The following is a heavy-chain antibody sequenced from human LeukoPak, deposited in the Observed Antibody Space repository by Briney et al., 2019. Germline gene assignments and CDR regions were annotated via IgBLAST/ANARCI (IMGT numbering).Heavy chain of an antibody. CDR3: ARGTYYYDTRGYYSGGLDY. D-gene: IGHD3-22*01. CDR1: GFTFSTYA. CDR2: ISNDGSDK. V-gene: IGHV3-30*04. Sequence: GGSLRLSCTASGFTFSTYAMHWVRQAPGKGLECVAVISNDGSDKYYPDSVKGRFTVSRDKSENTLYLQLNSLRAEDTAVYYCARGTYYYDTRGYYSGGLDYWGQGTLVTVSS. J-gene: IGHJ4*02.